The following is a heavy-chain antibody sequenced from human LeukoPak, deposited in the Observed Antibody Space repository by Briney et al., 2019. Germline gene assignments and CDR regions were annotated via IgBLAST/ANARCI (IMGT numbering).Heavy chain of an antibody. CDR2: IYHSGST. CDR3: ARATDYYDSSGYYSY. CDR1: GGSISSSNW. Sequence: PSETLSLTCAVSGGSISSSNWWSWVRQPPGKGLEWIGEIYHSGSTNYNPSLKSRVTISVDKSKSQFSLKLSSVTAADTAVYYCARATDYYDSSGYYSYWGQGTLVTVSS. D-gene: IGHD3-22*01. J-gene: IGHJ4*02. V-gene: IGHV4-4*02.